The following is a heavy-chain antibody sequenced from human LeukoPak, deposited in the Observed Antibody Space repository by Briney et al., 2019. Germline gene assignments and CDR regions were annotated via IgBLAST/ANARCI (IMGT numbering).Heavy chain of an antibody. CDR1: GGSISSGSYY. J-gene: IGHJ5*02. Sequence: SETLSLTCTVAGGSISSGSYYWSWIRHHPGKGLEWIGHIYYSGRTYYNPSLKCRVTISVDTSKNQFSLKLSSVAAADTAVYYCARDRGRDGYNDNWFDPWGEGTLVTVFS. CDR2: IYYSGRT. V-gene: IGHV4-31*03. CDR3: ARDRGRDGYNDNWFDP. D-gene: IGHD5-24*01.